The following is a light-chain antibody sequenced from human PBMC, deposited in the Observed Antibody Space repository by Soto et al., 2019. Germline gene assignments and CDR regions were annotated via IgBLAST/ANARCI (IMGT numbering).Light chain of an antibody. CDR2: INYDGTH. Sequence: QAVVTQSPSASASLGASVKLTCTLSSGYSTNAIAWHQQQSEKGPRFLMKINYDGTHSKGDGFFDRFSGSSSGAERHLSISRPRSEDGADYYFKIWGTGFRVLGGGT. CDR3: KIWGTGFRV. CDR1: SGYSTNA. V-gene: IGLV4-69*01. J-gene: IGLJ3*02.